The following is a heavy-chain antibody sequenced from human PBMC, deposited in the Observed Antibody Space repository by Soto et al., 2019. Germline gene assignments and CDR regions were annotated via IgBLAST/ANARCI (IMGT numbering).Heavy chain of an antibody. J-gene: IGHJ3*01. Sequence: GGSLRLSCAASGFIFTNYAMNWVRQAPGKGLEWVSVIGGRGNSAYYADSVQGRFTISRDNSKNTLSLQMSSLTADDTAIYYCVREGRGSFNFWGRGTMVTVSS. CDR3: VREGRGSFNF. V-gene: IGHV3-23*01. D-gene: IGHD5-12*01. CDR1: GFIFTNYA. CDR2: IGGRGNSA.